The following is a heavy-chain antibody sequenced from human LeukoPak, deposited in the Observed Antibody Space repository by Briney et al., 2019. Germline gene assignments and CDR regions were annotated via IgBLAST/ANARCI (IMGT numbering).Heavy chain of an antibody. CDR3: AINGGGDSGYGNFDY. CDR1: GFTFDDYA. Sequence: GGSLRLSCAVPGFTFDDYAMHWVRQVPGKGLEWVSGINWNSDGIGYADSVKGRFTTSRDNAKNSLYLQMNSLGAEDTAFYYCAINGGGDSGYGNFDYWGQGTLVTVSS. V-gene: IGHV3-9*01. CDR2: INWNSDGI. J-gene: IGHJ4*02. D-gene: IGHD5-12*01.